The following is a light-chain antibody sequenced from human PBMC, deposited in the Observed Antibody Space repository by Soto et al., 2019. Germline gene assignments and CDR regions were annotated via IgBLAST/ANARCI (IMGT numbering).Light chain of an antibody. CDR2: RNN. CDR3: AAWDDSLSGPNV. CDR1: SSNIGSNY. Sequence: QSVLTQPPSASGTPGQRVTISFSGSSSNIGSNYVYWYQQLPGTAPKLLIYRNNHRPSGVPDRFSGSKSGTSASLAISGLRSEDEADYYCAAWDDSLSGPNVFGTGTKLTVL. J-gene: IGLJ1*01. V-gene: IGLV1-47*01.